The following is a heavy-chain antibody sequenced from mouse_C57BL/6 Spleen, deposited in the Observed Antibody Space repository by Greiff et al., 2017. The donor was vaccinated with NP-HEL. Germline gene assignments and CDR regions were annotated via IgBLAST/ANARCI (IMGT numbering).Heavy chain of an antibody. D-gene: IGHD2-5*01. CDR3: ARGGVYSNYDYAMDY. CDR2: ISSGSSTI. V-gene: IGHV5-17*01. Sequence: EVMLVESGGGLVKPGGSLKLSCAASGFTFSDYGMHWVRQAPEKGLEWVAYISSGSSTIYYADTVKGRFTISRDNAKNTLFLQMTSLRSEETAMYYCARGGVYSNYDYAMDYWGQGTSVTVSS. J-gene: IGHJ4*01. CDR1: GFTFSDYG.